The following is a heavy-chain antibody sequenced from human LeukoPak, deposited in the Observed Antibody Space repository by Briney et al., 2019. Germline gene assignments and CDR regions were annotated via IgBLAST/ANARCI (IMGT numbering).Heavy chain of an antibody. Sequence: GASVKVSCKASGGTFSSYAISWVRQAPGQGLEWMGGIIPIFGTANYAQKFQGRVTITADESTSTAYMELSSLRSEDTAVYYCARKLSWEPDAFDIRGQGTMVTVSS. CDR1: GGTFSSYA. V-gene: IGHV1-69*13. J-gene: IGHJ3*02. CDR3: ARKLSWEPDAFDI. D-gene: IGHD1-26*01. CDR2: IIPIFGTA.